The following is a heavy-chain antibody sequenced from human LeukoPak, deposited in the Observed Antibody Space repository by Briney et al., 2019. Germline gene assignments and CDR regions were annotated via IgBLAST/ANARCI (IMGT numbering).Heavy chain of an antibody. CDR2: IFYSGST. CDR3: ARERYRLLFDY. Sequence: PSETLSLTCTVSGGSISTSNYYWGWIRQPPGKGLEWIGNIFYSGSTYYGPSLKSRLTISLDTSRNQFSLKLNSVTAADTAVYYCARERYRLLFDYWGQGTLVTVSS. CDR1: GGSISTSNYY. V-gene: IGHV4-39*07. J-gene: IGHJ4*02. D-gene: IGHD3-16*02.